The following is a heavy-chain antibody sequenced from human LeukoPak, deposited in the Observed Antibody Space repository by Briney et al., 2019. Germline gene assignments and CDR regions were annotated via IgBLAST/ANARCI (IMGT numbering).Heavy chain of an antibody. D-gene: IGHD1-26*01. CDR1: GGSFSGYY. J-gene: IGHJ4*02. CDR3: ARVGGTTAEWELLR. Sequence: SETLSLTCAVFGGSFSGYYWNWIRQPPGKGLEWIGQINPSRNTNYNPSLKSRVTISVDTSKKQFSLKLSSVTAADTAVYYCARVGGTTAEWELLRWGQGTLVTVSS. V-gene: IGHV4-34*01. CDR2: INPSRNT.